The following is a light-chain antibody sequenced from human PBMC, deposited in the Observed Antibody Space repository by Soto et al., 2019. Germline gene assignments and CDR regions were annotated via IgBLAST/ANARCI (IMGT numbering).Light chain of an antibody. V-gene: IGKV1-39*01. Sequence: DIQMTQSPSSLSASVGDRVTITCRASQGISTYLNWYQQKPGKAPKLLIYAASSLQSVVPSRFSGSESETDFTLTISSLQPEYFANYSCQHSYSTPWTFCQGT. CDR3: QHSYSTPWT. J-gene: IGKJ1*01. CDR1: QGISTY. CDR2: AAS.